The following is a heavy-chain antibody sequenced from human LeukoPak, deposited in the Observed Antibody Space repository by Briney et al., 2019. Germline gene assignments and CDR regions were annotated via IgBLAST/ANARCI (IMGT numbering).Heavy chain of an antibody. J-gene: IGHJ4*02. Sequence: KPGGSLRLSCAASGSTFSSYSMTWVRQAPGKGLKWVSTISSSGIYTYYADSVKGRFTISRDDAKNSLYLQMNSLRAEDTAVYYCASLHYYDCSGRDYWGQGTLVTVSS. V-gene: IGHV3-21*01. CDR2: ISSSGIYT. CDR3: ASLHYYDCSGRDY. D-gene: IGHD3-22*01. CDR1: GSTFSSYS.